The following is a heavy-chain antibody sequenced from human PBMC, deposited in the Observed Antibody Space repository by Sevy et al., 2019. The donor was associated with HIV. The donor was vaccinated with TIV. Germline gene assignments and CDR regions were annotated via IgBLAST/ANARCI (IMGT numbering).Heavy chain of an antibody. J-gene: IGHJ4*02. CDR2: ISASGGST. CDR3: AKEETTGYI. CDR1: GFTFSSYN. Sequence: GESLKISCAASGFTFSSYNMNWVRQAPGKGLEWVSTISASGGSTYYADSVKGRFTISRDNSKKNVYLDMNSLRAEDTAIFYCAKEETTGYIWGQGTLVTVSS. V-gene: IGHV3-23*01. D-gene: IGHD3-9*01.